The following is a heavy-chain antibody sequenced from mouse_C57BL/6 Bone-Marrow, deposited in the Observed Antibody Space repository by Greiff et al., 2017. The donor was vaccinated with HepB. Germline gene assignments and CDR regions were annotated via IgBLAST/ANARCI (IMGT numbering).Heavy chain of an antibody. CDR2: ISSGGSYT. J-gene: IGHJ1*03. CDR3: ARPSMISNWYFDV. Sequence: EVKLVESGGDLVKPGGSLKLSCAASGFTFSSYGMSWVRQTPDKRLEWVATISSGGSYTYYPDSVKGRFTISRDNAKNTLYLQMSSLTSEDTAMYYCARPSMISNWYFDVWGTGTTVTVSS. V-gene: IGHV5-6*01. D-gene: IGHD2-3*01. CDR1: GFTFSSYG.